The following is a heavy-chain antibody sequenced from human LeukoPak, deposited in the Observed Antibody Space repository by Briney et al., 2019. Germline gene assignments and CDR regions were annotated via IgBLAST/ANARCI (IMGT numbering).Heavy chain of an antibody. Sequence: GGSLRLSCAVSGFTLSNAWMSWVRQAPGKGLGWVGRIKNQTDGGKTDYAAPVKGRFNNSRDDSKNTLYLQMNSLKTEDTAVYYCTTDLRYYGDIWGQGTMVTVSS. V-gene: IGHV3-15*01. J-gene: IGHJ3*02. CDR1: GFTLSNAW. D-gene: IGHD2/OR15-2a*01. CDR3: TTDLRYYGDI. CDR2: IKNQTDGGKT.